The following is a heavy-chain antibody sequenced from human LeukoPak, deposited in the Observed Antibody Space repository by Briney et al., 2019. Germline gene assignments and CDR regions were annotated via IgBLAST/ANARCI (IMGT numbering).Heavy chain of an antibody. J-gene: IGHJ4*02. D-gene: IGHD2-15*01. V-gene: IGHV3-21*01. Sequence: QPGGSLRLSCAASGSSFSSWSMNWVRQAPGKGLEWVSSISSDGYYTYHADSVKGRFTISRDNAKNSLHLHMNSLRVEDTAVYYCASRLCSNGICPFDNWGQGILVTVSP. CDR1: GSSFSSWS. CDR3: ASRLCSNGICPFDN. CDR2: ISSDGYYT.